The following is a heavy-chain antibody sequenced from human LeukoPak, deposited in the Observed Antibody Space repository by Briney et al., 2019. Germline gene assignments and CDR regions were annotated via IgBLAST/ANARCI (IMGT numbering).Heavy chain of an antibody. V-gene: IGHV3-11*01. CDR1: GFTFSDYY. Sequence: GGSLRLSCAASGFTFSDYYMSWIRQAPGEGLEWISYISSSGGTISYADSVKGRFTISRDIAKNSLYLQMNSLRAEDTAVYYCARLRADSSGSYYFDYWGQGTPVTVSS. CDR2: ISSSGGTI. CDR3: ARLRADSSGSYYFDY. D-gene: IGHD3-22*01. J-gene: IGHJ4*02.